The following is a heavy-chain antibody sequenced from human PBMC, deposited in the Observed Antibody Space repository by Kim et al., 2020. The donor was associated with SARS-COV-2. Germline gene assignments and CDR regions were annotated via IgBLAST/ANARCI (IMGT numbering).Heavy chain of an antibody. J-gene: IGHJ6*03. CDR1: GFTFSDHY. D-gene: IGHD3-16*02. CDR3: AREPKGAYHETVIYYYYYMDV. CDR2: TRNKANSYTT. V-gene: IGHV3-72*01. Sequence: GGSLRLSCAASGFTFSDHYMDWVRQAPGKGLEWVGRTRNKANSYTTEYAASGKGRFTISRDDYKNSLDLQMNSLKTEDTAGYYCAREPKGAYHETVIYYYYYMDVWGKGTTVTVSS.